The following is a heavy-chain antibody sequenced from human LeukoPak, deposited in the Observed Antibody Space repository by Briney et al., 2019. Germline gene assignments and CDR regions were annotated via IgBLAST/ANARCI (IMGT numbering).Heavy chain of an antibody. D-gene: IGHD3-10*01. J-gene: IGHJ4*02. CDR1: GSTFSRYW. V-gene: IGHV3-74*01. CDR3: TTGIGNYYYY. CDR2: VKSDGSDT. Sequence: QAGGSLRLSCAASGSTFSRYWMHWVCQAPGKGLVWVSRVKSDGSDTIYADSVKGRFTISRDNAKNTLYLQMDSLRAEDTAVYYCTTGIGNYYYYWGQGTLVTVAS.